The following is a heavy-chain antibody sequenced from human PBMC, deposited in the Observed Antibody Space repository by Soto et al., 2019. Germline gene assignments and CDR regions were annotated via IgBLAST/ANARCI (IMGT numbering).Heavy chain of an antibody. Sequence: EVQLLESGGGLVQPGGSLRLSCAASGFTVSSYAMSWVRQAPGKGLEWVSVISGSGSTYSADSVKGRFTISRDSSKNRVYLQMNSLRAEDTAVYYCAKALRFTFTTGYDLDVRGRGTTVTVSS. CDR3: AKALRFTFTTGYDLDV. CDR2: ISGSGST. CDR1: GFTVSSYA. J-gene: IGHJ6*03. D-gene: IGHD3-16*01. V-gene: IGHV3-23*01.